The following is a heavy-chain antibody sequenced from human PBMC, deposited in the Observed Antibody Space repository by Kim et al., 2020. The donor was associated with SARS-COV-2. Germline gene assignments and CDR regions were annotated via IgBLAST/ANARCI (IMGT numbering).Heavy chain of an antibody. Sequence: RFTISGAHSKNTLYLQMNSLRAEDTAVYYCAREWGLVGATGDFGYYFDYWGQGTLVTVSS. V-gene: IGHV3-30*01. D-gene: IGHD1-26*01. CDR3: AREWGLVGATGDFGYYFDY. J-gene: IGHJ4*02.